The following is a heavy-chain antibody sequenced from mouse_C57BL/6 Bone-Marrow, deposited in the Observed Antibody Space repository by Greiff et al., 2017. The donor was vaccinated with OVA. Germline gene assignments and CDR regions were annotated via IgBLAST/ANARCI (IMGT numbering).Heavy chain of an antibody. D-gene: IGHD1-1*02. CDR2: IRLKSDNYAT. Sequence: EVKVVESGGGLVQPGGSMKLSCVASGFTFSNYWMNWVRQSPEKGLEWVAQIRLKSDNYATHYAESVKGRFTISRDDSKSSVYLQMNNLRAEDTGIYYCTEGYGGFAYWGQGTLVTVSA. J-gene: IGHJ3*01. V-gene: IGHV6-3*01. CDR1: GFTFSNYW. CDR3: TEGYGGFAY.